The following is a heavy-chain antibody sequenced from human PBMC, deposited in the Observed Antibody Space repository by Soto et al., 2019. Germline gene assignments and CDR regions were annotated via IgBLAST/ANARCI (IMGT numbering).Heavy chain of an antibody. CDR3: AREVVVAATGYFDY. CDR1: GFTFSSYA. CDR2: ISYDGSNK. J-gene: IGHJ4*02. V-gene: IGHV3-30-3*01. D-gene: IGHD2-15*01. Sequence: LRLSCAASGFTFSSYAMHWVRQAPGKGLEWVAVISYDGSNKYYADSVKGRFTISRDNSKNTLYLQMNSLRAEDTAVYYCAREVVVAATGYFDYWGQGTLGTVSS.